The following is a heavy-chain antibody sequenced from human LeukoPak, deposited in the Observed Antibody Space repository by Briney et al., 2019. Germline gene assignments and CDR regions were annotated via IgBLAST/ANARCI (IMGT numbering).Heavy chain of an antibody. CDR1: GFTFSSYG. V-gene: IGHV3-30*19. D-gene: IGHD5-24*01. Sequence: GRSLRLSWAASGFTFSSYGMHWIRQAPGKGPEWVAVISYDGSNKYYADSVKGRFTISRDNSKNTLYLQMNSLRAEDTAVYYCARDREMATIADALDIWGQRTMLTVSS. CDR3: ARDREMATIADALDI. J-gene: IGHJ3*02. CDR2: ISYDGSNK.